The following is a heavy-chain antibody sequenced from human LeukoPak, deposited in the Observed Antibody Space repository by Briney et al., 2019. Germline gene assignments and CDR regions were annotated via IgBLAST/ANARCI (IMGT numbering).Heavy chain of an antibody. J-gene: IGHJ4*02. CDR3: ARMTLVGATSNYFDY. Sequence: GESLKISCKGSGYSFTSYWIGWVRQMPGKGLEWMGIVYPGDSDTRYSPSFQGQVTIAADKSISTAYLQWSSLKASDTAMYYCARMTLVGATSNYFDYWGQGTLVTVSS. D-gene: IGHD1-26*01. CDR1: GYSFTSYW. V-gene: IGHV5-51*01. CDR2: VYPGDSDT.